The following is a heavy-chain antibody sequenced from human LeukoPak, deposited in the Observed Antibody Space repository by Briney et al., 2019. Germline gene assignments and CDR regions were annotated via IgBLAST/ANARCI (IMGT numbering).Heavy chain of an antibody. CDR3: ARELHYYDSSGSYESDAFDI. D-gene: IGHD3-22*01. J-gene: IGHJ3*02. CDR1: GYTFTSYG. V-gene: IGHV1-18*01. CDR2: ISAYNGNT. Sequence: GASVKVSCKASGYTFTSYGISWVRQAPGQGLEWMGWISAYNGNTNYAQKLQGRVTMTTDTSTSTAYMELRSLRSDDTAVYYCARELHYYDSSGSYESDAFDIWGQGTMVTVSS.